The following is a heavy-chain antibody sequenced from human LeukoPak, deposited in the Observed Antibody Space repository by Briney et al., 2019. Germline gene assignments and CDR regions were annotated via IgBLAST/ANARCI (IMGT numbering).Heavy chain of an antibody. J-gene: IGHJ4*02. D-gene: IGHD5-18*01. CDR3: ARDEGVYNYGTSFDY. V-gene: IGHV3-11*06. CDR1: GFTFSDYY. Sequence: PGGSLRLSCAASGFTFSDYYMAWIRQAPGKGLEWVSYISSSSSYTNYADSVKGRFTISRDNAENSLYLQMNGLRAEDTAVYYCARDEGVYNYGTSFDYWGQGTLVTVSS. CDR2: ISSSSSYT.